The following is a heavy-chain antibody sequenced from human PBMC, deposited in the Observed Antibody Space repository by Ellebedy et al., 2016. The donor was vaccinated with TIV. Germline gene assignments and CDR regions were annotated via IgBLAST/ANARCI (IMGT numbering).Heavy chain of an antibody. J-gene: IGHJ4*02. CDR3: ARVPSGGYYYFDY. V-gene: IGHV3-48*04. D-gene: IGHD3-22*01. Sequence: GGSLRLSXAASGFTFSSYSMNWVRQAPGKGLEWVSYISSSSSTIYYADSVKGRFTISRDNAKNSLYLQMNSLRAEDTAVYYCARVPSGGYYYFDYWGQGTLVTVSS. CDR1: GFTFSSYS. CDR2: ISSSSSTI.